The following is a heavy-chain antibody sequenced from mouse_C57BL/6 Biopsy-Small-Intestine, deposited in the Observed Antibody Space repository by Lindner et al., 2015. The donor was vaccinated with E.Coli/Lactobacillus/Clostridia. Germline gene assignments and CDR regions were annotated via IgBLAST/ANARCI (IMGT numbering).Heavy chain of an antibody. J-gene: IGHJ4*01. D-gene: IGHD2-2*01. CDR1: GYAFSSSW. V-gene: IGHV1-82*01. CDR2: IYPGDGDT. CDR3: AIWLDYAMDY. Sequence: VQLQESGPELVKPGASVKISCKASGYAFSSSWMNWVKQRPGKGLEWIGRIYPGDGDTNYNGKFKGKATLTVDKSSSTAYMQLSSLTSEDSAVYFCAIWLDYAMDYWGQGTSVTVSS.